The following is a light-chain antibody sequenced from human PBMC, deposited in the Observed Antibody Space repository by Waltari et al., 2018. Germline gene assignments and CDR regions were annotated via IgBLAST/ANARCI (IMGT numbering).Light chain of an antibody. CDR1: QIPSN. J-gene: IGKJ5*01. V-gene: IGKV3-15*01. CDR2: AAS. CDR3: QQYNNWPPSIT. Sequence: EIVVTQSPATLSVSPGERATLSCMTSQIPSNVAWYQQKPGQAPRLLISAASTRATGVPARFSGSWSEPEFTLTISSLQPEDSAVYYCQQYNNWPPSITFGQGTRLEIK.